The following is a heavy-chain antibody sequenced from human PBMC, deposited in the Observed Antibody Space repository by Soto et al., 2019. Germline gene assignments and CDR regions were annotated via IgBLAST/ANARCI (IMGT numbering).Heavy chain of an antibody. CDR1: GYIFTNYW. Sequence: GESLKISCKGSGYIFTNYWIGWVRQMPGKGLEWMGIIYPGDSDTRYSPPFQGQVTISADKSLSTAYLQWSSLKASDTAMYYCARVTCSGGSCYSLVYWGQGTLVTVSS. CDR3: ARVTCSGGSCYSLVY. V-gene: IGHV5-51*01. J-gene: IGHJ4*02. D-gene: IGHD2-15*01. CDR2: IYPGDSDT.